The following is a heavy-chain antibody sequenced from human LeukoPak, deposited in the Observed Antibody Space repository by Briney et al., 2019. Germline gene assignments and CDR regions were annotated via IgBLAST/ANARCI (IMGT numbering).Heavy chain of an antibody. D-gene: IGHD4-23*01. CDR1: GGSISSSSYY. V-gene: IGHV4-39*01. CDR3: ARRIVVTRGFDY. Sequence: KPSETLSLTCTVSGGSISSSSYYWGWIRQPPGKGLEWIGSIYYSGSTYYNPSLKSRVTISVDTSKNQFSLKLSSVTAADTAVYYCARRIVVTRGFDYWGQGTLATVSS. CDR2: IYYSGST. J-gene: IGHJ4*02.